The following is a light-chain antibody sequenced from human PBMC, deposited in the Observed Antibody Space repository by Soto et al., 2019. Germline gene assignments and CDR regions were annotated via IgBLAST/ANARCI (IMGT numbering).Light chain of an antibody. CDR3: QRADSLPIT. V-gene: IGKV1-12*01. CDR1: QDISSW. CDR2: AAS. J-gene: IGKJ5*01. Sequence: DVHMTQSPYSVSASLGVRGTILFRSCQDISSWLAWYQQKPGQAPKVLIYAASNLQRGVPSRFSGGGSGTDFTLSISNLQPEDFGTYYCQRADSLPITFGQGTRLEIK.